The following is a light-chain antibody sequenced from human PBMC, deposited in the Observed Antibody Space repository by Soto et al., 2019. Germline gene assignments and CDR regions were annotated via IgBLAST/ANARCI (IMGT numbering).Light chain of an antibody. Sequence: QSVLTQPASVSGSPGQSITISCTGTSSDVGGYNYVSWYQQHPGKAPKLMIYEVFNRPSGVSSRFSGSKSGNTASLTISGLQAEDEADYYCSSYTSSSAHWVFGGGTKVTVL. CDR2: EVF. CDR3: SSYTSSSAHWV. J-gene: IGLJ3*02. V-gene: IGLV2-14*01. CDR1: SSDVGGYNY.